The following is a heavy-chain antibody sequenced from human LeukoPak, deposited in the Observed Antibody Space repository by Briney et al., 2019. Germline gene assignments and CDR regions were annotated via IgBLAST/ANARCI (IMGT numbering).Heavy chain of an antibody. J-gene: IGHJ6*02. V-gene: IGHV1-8*01. CDR1: GYTITSYD. Sequence: ASVKVSCKASGYTITSYDINWVRQATGQGLEWMGWMNPNSGNTGYAQKFQGRVTMTRNTSISTAYMELSSLRSEDTAVYYCARSRDYVDYYYYYSMDVWGQGTTVTVSS. D-gene: IGHD4-17*01. CDR2: MNPNSGNT. CDR3: ARSRDYVDYYYYYSMDV.